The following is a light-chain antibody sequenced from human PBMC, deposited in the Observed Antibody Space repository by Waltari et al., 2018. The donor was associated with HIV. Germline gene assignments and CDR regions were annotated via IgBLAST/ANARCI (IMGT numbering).Light chain of an antibody. J-gene: IGLJ1*01. CDR2: KDT. V-gene: IGLV3-25*03. Sequence: SYELTQSPSVSVSPGQTARITCSGDGLPKQFAYWYQQKPGQAPVLVIYKDTEMPSGIPERVSGSSSGTTVTLTSSGVQAEDEADYYCHAADSSGNYVYVFGTGTKVTVL. CDR3: HAADSSGNYVYV. CDR1: GLPKQF.